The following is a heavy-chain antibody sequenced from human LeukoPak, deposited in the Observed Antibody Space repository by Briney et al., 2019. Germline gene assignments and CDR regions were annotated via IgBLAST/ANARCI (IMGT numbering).Heavy chain of an antibody. CDR2: INPNSGGT. V-gene: IGHV1-2*02. Sequence: ASVKVSCKASGYTFTGYSMHWVRQAPGQGLEWMGWINPNSGGTNYAQKLQGRVTMTTDTSTSTAYMELRSLRSDDTAVYYCAREMREFFGGPSTRGSRGAFDIWGQGTMVTVFS. D-gene: IGHD6-19*01. CDR3: AREMREFFGGPSTRGSRGAFDI. CDR1: GYTFTGYS. J-gene: IGHJ3*02.